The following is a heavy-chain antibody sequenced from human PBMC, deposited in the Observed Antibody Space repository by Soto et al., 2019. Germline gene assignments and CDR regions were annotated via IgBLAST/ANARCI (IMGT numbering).Heavy chain of an antibody. D-gene: IGHD3-10*01. CDR1: GASLSDNY. Sequence: PSETLSLTCAVYGASLSDNYCNWLRQPPGKGLEWIGEINHSVNTNYNPSLRSRVTISIYTSKNQLSLNLRSVSAADTAVYYCARGRGEFEDWGQGNTVIVS. CDR2: INHSVNT. V-gene: IGHV4-34*01. J-gene: IGHJ6*02. CDR3: ARGRGEFED.